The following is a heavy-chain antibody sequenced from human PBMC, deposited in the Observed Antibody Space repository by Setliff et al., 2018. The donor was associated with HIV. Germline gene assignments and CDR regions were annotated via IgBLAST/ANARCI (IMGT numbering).Heavy chain of an antibody. CDR1: GYNFATYY. J-gene: IGHJ4*02. CDR2: INPGDSDT. V-gene: IGHV5-51*01. CDR3: ATRLLGYSGLGY. Sequence: RGESLKISCKTSGYNFATYYITWVRQMPGKGLEWIGRINPGDSDTGYSPSFQGQVTISADKSISTTYLQWNSLKASDTAMYYCATRLLGYSGLGYWGQGTLVTVS. D-gene: IGHD5-12*01.